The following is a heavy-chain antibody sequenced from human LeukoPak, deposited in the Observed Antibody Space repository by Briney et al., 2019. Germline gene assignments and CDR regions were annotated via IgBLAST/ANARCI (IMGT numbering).Heavy chain of an antibody. D-gene: IGHD6-19*01. J-gene: IGHJ5*02. CDR3: ARESAVAGTNRWFDP. CDR2: IYYSGST. V-gene: IGHV4-59*01. Sequence: PSETLSLTCTVSGGSISSYYWSRIRQPPGKGLEWIGYIYYSGSTNYNPSLKSRVTISVDTSKNQFSLKLSSVTAADTAVYYCARESAVAGTNRWFDPWGQGTLVTVSS. CDR1: GGSISSYY.